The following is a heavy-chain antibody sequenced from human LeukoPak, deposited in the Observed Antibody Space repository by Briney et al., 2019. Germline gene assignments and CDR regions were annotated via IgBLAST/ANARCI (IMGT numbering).Heavy chain of an antibody. CDR2: IYYSGST. CDR3: ARGEGSSWYYLVNWFDP. D-gene: IGHD6-13*01. V-gene: IGHV4-39*07. J-gene: IGHJ5*02. CDR1: GGSISSSSYY. Sequence: PSETLSLTCTVSGGSISSSSYYWGWIRQPPGKGPEWIGSIYYSGSTNYNPSLKSRVTISVDTSKNQFSLKLSSVTAADTAVYYCARGEGSSWYYLVNWFDPWGQGTLVTVSS.